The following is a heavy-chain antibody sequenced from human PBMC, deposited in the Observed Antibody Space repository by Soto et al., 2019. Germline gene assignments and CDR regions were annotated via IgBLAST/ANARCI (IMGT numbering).Heavy chain of an antibody. D-gene: IGHD1-1*01. Sequence: QVQLVESGGGWVQPGRSLRLSCEATGFSFTTYGMHWVRQAPGKGLEWVAVIGYDGNNKYYADSVEGRFTISRDNSKNTVYLYMKSLRGGDTAVYYCARGGVTGIVGIFGSPLDIWGQGTVVTVSS. CDR1: GFSFTTYG. V-gene: IGHV3-33*01. CDR3: ARGGVTGIVGIFGSPLDI. CDR2: IGYDGNNK. J-gene: IGHJ3*02.